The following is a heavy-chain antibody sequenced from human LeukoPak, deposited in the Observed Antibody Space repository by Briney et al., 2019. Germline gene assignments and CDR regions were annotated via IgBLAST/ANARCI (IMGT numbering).Heavy chain of an antibody. D-gene: IGHD3-10*01. CDR2: ISSSSSYI. CDR1: GFTFSSYS. J-gene: IGHJ4*02. V-gene: IGHV3-21*04. Sequence: GGSLRLSCAASGFTFSSYSMNWVRQAPGKGLEWVSSISSSSSYIYYADSVKGRFTISRDNAKNSLYLQMNSLRAEDTAVYYCAKHLWRDLLWFGEGYYFGYWGQGTLVTVSS. CDR3: AKHLWRDLLWFGEGYYFGY.